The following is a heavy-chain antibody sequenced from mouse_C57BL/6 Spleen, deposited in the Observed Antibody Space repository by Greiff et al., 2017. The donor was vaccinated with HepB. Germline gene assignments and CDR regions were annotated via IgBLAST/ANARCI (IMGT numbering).Heavy chain of an antibody. D-gene: IGHD2-5*01. CDR2: INPNNGGT. J-gene: IGHJ2*01. V-gene: IGHV1-26*01. CDR1: GYTFTDYY. CDR3: ARGGSNYEN. Sequence: EVQLQQSGPELVKPGASVKISCKASGYTFTDYYMNWVKQSHGKSLEWIGDINPNNGGTSYNQKFKGKATLTVDKSSSTAYMELRSLTSEDSAVYYCARGGSNYENWGQSTTLTVSS.